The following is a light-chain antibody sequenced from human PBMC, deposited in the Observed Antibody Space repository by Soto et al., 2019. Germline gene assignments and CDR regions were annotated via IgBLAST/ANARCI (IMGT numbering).Light chain of an antibody. Sequence: EIVLTQSPGTLSLSPGERATLSCRASQIVSSSYLAWSQQKPGQAPSLLIYVAASRATGIPDSFSGGGSGTDFTLTISRLEPEDFAVYYCQQYGSSPPITFGQGTRLEIK. J-gene: IGKJ5*01. CDR3: QQYGSSPPIT. CDR2: VAA. CDR1: QIVSSSY. V-gene: IGKV3-20*01.